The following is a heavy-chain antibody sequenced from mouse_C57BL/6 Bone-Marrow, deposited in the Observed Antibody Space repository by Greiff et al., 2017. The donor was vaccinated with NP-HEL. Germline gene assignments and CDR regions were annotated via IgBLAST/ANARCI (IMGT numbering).Heavy chain of an antibody. D-gene: IGHD1-1*01. CDR2: IYPRSGNT. CDR1: GYTFTSYG. CDR3: AGGPVVAKRAFDY. Sequence: VNVVESGAELARPGASVKLSCKASGYTFTSYGISWVKQRTGQGLEWIGEIYPRSGNTYYNEKFKGKATLTADKSSSTAYMELRSLTSEDSAVYFCAGGPVVAKRAFDYWGQGTTLTVSS. J-gene: IGHJ2*01. V-gene: IGHV1-81*01.